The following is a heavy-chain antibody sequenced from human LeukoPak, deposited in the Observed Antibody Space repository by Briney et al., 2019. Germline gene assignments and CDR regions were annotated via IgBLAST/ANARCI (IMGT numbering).Heavy chain of an antibody. CDR1: GFTLSTYT. V-gene: IGHV3-21*01. CDR2: ISSSSSYI. J-gene: IGHJ4*02. CDR3: ARGPNLLRAYYFDY. Sequence: PGGSLRLSCAASGFTLSTYTMNWVRQAPGKGLEWVSSISSSSSYIYYADSVKGRFTISRDNAKNSLSLQMNSLRAEDTAVYYCARGPNLLRAYYFDYWGQGTLVTVSS.